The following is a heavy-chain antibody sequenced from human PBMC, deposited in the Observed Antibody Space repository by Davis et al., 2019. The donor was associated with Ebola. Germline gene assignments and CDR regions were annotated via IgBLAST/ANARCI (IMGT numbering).Heavy chain of an antibody. CDR3: ARVDLDILTGYSPSYYYYGMDV. D-gene: IGHD3-9*01. J-gene: IGHJ6*02. Sequence: GESLKISCAASGFTFSSYGMHWVRQAPGKGLEWVAVIWYDGSKKYYSDSVKGRFTISRDNSDNMLYLQMNSLRAEDTAVYYCARVDLDILTGYSPSYYYYGMDVWGQGTTVTVSS. CDR1: GFTFSSYG. CDR2: IWYDGSKK. V-gene: IGHV3-33*01.